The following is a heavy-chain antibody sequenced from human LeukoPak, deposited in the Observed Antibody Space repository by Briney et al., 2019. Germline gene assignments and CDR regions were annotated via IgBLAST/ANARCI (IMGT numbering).Heavy chain of an antibody. Sequence: PGGSLRLSCEASGFTFRDYQMSWIRQAPGKGLEWISYIHSNPKTIYYADSAKGRFTISRDNAKNSLYLQMNSLRAEDTAVYYCARLAAPDAFDIWGQGTMVTVSS. V-gene: IGHV3-11*04. J-gene: IGHJ3*02. CDR3: ARLAAPDAFDI. D-gene: IGHD6-13*01. CDR1: GFTFRDYQ. CDR2: IHSNPKTI.